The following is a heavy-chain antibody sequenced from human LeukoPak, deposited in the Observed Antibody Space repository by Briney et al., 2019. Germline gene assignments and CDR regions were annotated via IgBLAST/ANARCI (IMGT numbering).Heavy chain of an antibody. CDR3: ARDSSPDYDILTGYPLGV. Sequence: SQSLSLTCTVSGGSISSGSYYSSWIRQPAGKGLEWIGRIYTSGSTNYNPSLKSRVTISVDTSKNQFSLKLSSVTAADTAVYYCARDSSPDYDILTGYPLGVWGKGTTVTVSS. CDR2: IYTSGST. CDR1: GGSISSGSYY. J-gene: IGHJ6*04. D-gene: IGHD3-9*01. V-gene: IGHV4-61*02.